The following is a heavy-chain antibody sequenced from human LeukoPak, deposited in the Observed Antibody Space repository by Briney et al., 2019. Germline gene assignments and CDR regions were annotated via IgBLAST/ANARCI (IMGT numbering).Heavy chain of an antibody. Sequence: PGGSLRRSCAASGFTFSSYAMSWVRQAPGKGLEWVSAISGSGGSTYYADSVKGRFTISRDNSKNTLYLQMNSLRAEDTAVYYCAKEVLAAGRRDRFDPWGQGTLVTVSS. CDR3: AKEVLAAGRRDRFDP. J-gene: IGHJ5*02. CDR1: GFTFSSYA. D-gene: IGHD6-13*01. CDR2: ISGSGGST. V-gene: IGHV3-23*01.